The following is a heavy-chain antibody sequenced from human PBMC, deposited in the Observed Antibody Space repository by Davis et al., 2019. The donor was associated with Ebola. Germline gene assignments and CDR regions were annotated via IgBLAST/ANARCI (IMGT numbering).Heavy chain of an antibody. D-gene: IGHD3-3*01. CDR3: AREIFGVVGY. V-gene: IGHV3-7*01. CDR1: GFTLSSYW. Sequence: GESLKTSCAASGFTLSSYWMSWVRQAPGKGLEWVANIKQDGSEKYYVDSVKGRFTISRDNAKNSLYLQMKSLRAEDTAVYYCAREIFGVVGYWGQGTLVTVSS. J-gene: IGHJ4*02. CDR2: IKQDGSEK.